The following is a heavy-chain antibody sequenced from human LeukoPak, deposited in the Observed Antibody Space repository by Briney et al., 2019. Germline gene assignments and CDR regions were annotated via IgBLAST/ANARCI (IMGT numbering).Heavy chain of an antibody. V-gene: IGHV1-2*02. CDR3: ARVRPLIAAAGTTYSYYYMDV. CDR1: GYSFTGYY. CDR2: INPNSGDA. D-gene: IGHD6-13*01. Sequence: ASVKVSCKASGYSFTGYYMHWVRQAPGQGLEWMGWINPNSGDANYAQKFQGRVTMTRDTSISTAYMELSRLRSDDTAVYYCARVRPLIAAAGTTYSYYYMDVWGKGATVTVS. J-gene: IGHJ6*03.